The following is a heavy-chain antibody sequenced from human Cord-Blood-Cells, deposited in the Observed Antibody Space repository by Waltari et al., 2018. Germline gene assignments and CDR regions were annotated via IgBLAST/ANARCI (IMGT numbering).Heavy chain of an antibody. J-gene: IGHJ3*02. CDR2: INHSGST. CDR1: GGSFSGYY. D-gene: IGHD2-2*02. CDR3: AREAAAILDAFDI. Sequence: QVQLQQWGAGLLKPSETLSLTCAVYGGSFSGYYWSWIRQPPGKGLAWIGEINHSGSTNYNPSLKSRVTISVDTSKNQFSLKLSSVTAADTAVYYCAREAAAILDAFDIWGQGTMVTVSS. V-gene: IGHV4-34*01.